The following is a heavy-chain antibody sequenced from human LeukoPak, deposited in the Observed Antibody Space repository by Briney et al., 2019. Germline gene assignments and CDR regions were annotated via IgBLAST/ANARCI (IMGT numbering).Heavy chain of an antibody. CDR2: IYYSGST. CDR1: GGSISSYY. CDR3: AKNGDRGAYCSGATCYPYYYYHMDV. D-gene: IGHD2-15*01. V-gene: IGHV4-59*01. J-gene: IGHJ6*03. Sequence: SETLSLTCTVSGGSISSYYWSWIRQPPGKGLEWIGYIYYSGSTNYNPSLKSRVTISVDTPKNQFSLKLSSVTAADTAVYYCAKNGDRGAYCSGATCYPYYYYHMDVWGKGTTVTISS.